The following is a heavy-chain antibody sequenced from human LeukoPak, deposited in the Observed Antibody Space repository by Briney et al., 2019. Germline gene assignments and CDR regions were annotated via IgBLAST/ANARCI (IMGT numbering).Heavy chain of an antibody. Sequence: GESLRISCKGAGYSFTSYWLSWVRQMPGKGLEWRGRIVPSDSYTNYSPSLQGPVTISADKSNSTAYLQWSSLKASATAMYYCARPSVRYGSGGSCFDYWGQGTLVTVSS. V-gene: IGHV5-10-1*01. CDR3: ARPSVRYGSGGSCFDY. D-gene: IGHD2-15*01. CDR2: IVPSDSYT. CDR1: GYSFTSYW. J-gene: IGHJ4*02.